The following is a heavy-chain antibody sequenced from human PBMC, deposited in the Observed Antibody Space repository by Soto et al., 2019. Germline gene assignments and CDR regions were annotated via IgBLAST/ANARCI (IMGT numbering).Heavy chain of an antibody. D-gene: IGHD1-26*01. V-gene: IGHV3-30*18. CDR3: AKVDYSGSYFDY. CDR2: ISYDGSNK. J-gene: IGHJ4*02. Sequence: QVQLVESGGGVVQPGRSLRLSCAASGFTFSSYGMHWVRQAPGKGLEWVAVISYDGSNKYYADSVKGRFTISRDNSKTTLYLQMNSLRAEDTAVNYCAKVDYSGSYFDYCGQGTLFTFSS. CDR1: GFTFSSYG.